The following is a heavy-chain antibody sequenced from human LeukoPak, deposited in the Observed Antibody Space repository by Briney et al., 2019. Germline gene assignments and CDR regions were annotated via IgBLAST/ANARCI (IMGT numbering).Heavy chain of an antibody. V-gene: IGHV3-53*01. D-gene: IGHD3-22*01. CDR3: ARGVSSGYSVYYFDY. Sequence: PGGSLRLSCAASGFTVSSNYMSWVRQAPGKGLEWVSVIYSGGSTYYADSVKGRFTISRDNSKNTLYLQMNSLRAEDTAVYYCARGVSSGYSVYYFDYWDQGTLVTVSS. CDR2: IYSGGST. CDR1: GFTVSSNY. J-gene: IGHJ4*02.